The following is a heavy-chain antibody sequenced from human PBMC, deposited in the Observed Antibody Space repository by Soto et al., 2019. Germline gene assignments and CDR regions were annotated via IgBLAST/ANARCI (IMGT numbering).Heavy chain of an antibody. CDR1: GGSISSYY. V-gene: IGHV4-59*05. Sequence: ETLSLTCTVSGGSISSYYWSWIRQPPGKGLEWIGSIYYSGSTYYNPSLKSRVTISVDTSKNQFSLKLSSVTAADTAVYYCARLSYYYDSSGYYVVFDYWGQGTLVTVSS. J-gene: IGHJ4*02. CDR2: IYYSGST. CDR3: ARLSYYYDSSGYYVVFDY. D-gene: IGHD3-22*01.